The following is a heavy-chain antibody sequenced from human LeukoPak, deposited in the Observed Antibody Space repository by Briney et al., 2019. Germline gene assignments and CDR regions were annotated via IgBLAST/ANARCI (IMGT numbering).Heavy chain of an antibody. J-gene: IGHJ4*02. D-gene: IGHD3-10*01. V-gene: IGHV3-74*01. Sequence: GGSLRLSCADSGFTFSSHWMHWVRQAPGKGLVWVSRIKYDASSTSYADSVKGRFTISRDNAKNSLYLQMNSLRAEDTAVYYCARDLGLGSGSYYDYWGQGTLVTVSS. CDR1: GFTFSSHW. CDR2: IKYDASST. CDR3: ARDLGLGSGSYYDY.